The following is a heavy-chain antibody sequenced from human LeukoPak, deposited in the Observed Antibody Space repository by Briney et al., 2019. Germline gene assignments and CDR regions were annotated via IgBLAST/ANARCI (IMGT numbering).Heavy chain of an antibody. V-gene: IGHV4-39*02. Sequence: PSETLSLNCSVSGGSMNTTLYYWAWVRQPPGKDLEWIGSIYYNGKTYYNPSLKSRLTISVDMSKSRFSLELTSVTAADTAFYYCARDSGTGVPSAGIVLGWFDPWGQGTLVTVSS. J-gene: IGHJ5*02. CDR1: GGSMNTTLYY. CDR3: ARDSGTGVPSAGIVLGWFDP. CDR2: IYYNGKT. D-gene: IGHD5/OR15-5a*01.